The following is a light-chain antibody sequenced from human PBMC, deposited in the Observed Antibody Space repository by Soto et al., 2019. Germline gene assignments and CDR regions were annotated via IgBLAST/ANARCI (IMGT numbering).Light chain of an antibody. CDR2: EVT. J-gene: IGLJ3*02. V-gene: IGLV2-8*01. CDR1: SSDVGAYNY. CDR3: TTYVGHNLWV. Sequence: QSALTQPPSASGSPGQSVTISCTGTSSDVGAYNYASWYQQYPGKAPKLMIYEVTKRPSGVPDRFSGSKSGNTASLTVSGLQAEDEADYYCTTYVGHNLWVFGGGTKLTVL.